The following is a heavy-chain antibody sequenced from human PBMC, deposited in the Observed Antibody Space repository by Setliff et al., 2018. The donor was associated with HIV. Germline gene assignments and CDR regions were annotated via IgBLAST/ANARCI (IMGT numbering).Heavy chain of an antibody. CDR1: GASITSGIYY. J-gene: IGHJ5*02. CDR2: VYFSGST. CDR3: ARGLYGSGSFFFDP. Sequence: SETLSLTCSVSGASITSGIYYWAWIRQPAGKGLEFIGRVYFSGSTNYNPSLKSRVTISLDTSKNRFSLNLRSVTAADTAVYYCARGLYGSGSFFFDPWGRGTLVTGS. D-gene: IGHD3-10*01. V-gene: IGHV4-61*02.